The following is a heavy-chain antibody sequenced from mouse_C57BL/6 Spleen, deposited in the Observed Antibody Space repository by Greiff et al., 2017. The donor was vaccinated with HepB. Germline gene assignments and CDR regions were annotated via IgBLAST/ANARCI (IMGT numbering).Heavy chain of an antibody. CDR3: ARNWDVDFDY. V-gene: IGHV1-82*01. Sequence: VMLVESGPELVKPGASVKISCKASGYAFSSSWMNWVKQRPGKGLEWIGRIYPGDGDTNYNGKFKGKATLTADKSSSTAYMQLSSLTSEDSAVYFCARNWDVDFDYWGQGTTLTVSS. CDR2: IYPGDGDT. CDR1: GYAFSSSW. D-gene: IGHD4-1*01. J-gene: IGHJ2*01.